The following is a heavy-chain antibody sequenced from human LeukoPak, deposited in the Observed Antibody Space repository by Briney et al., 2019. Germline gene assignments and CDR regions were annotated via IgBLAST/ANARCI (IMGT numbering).Heavy chain of an antibody. V-gene: IGHV3-53*01. D-gene: IGHD3-10*01. CDR2: IYSGGST. CDR1: GFTVSSNY. Sequence: PGGSLRLSCAASGFTVSSNYMSWVRQAPGKGLEWVSVIYSGGSTYYADSVKGRFTISRDNSKNTLYLQMNSLRAEDTAVYYCARVYYYGSGSPPDAFDIWGQGTMVTVSS. J-gene: IGHJ3*02. CDR3: ARVYYYGSGSPPDAFDI.